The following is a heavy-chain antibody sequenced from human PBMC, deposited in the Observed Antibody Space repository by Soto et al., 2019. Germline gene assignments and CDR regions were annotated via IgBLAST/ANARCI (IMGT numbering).Heavy chain of an antibody. CDR1: GCSISSGDYY. Sequence: PSETLSLTCTFSGCSISSGDYYWSWIRQPPGKGLEWIGYIYYSGSTYYNPSLKSRVIISADTFKNQFSLKLSSVTAADTAVYYCARVPSSGPFDYWGQGILVTVSS. CDR2: IYYSGST. V-gene: IGHV4-30-4*01. D-gene: IGHD3-22*01. CDR3: ARVPSSGPFDY. J-gene: IGHJ4*02.